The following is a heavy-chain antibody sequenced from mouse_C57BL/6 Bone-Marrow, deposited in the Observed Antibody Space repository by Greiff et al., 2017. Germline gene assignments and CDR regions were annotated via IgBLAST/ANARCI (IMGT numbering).Heavy chain of an antibody. CDR3: ASPYDYDGYAMDY. CDR1: GYTFTSYW. J-gene: IGHJ4*01. CDR2: IDPSDSYT. D-gene: IGHD2-4*01. V-gene: IGHV1-59*01. Sequence: VQLQQPGAELVRPGTSVKLSCKASGYTFTSYWMHWVKQRPGQGLEWLGVIDPSDSYTNYNQQFKGKATLTVDTSSSTAYMQRSSLTSEDSAVYYCASPYDYDGYAMDYWGQGTSVTVSS.